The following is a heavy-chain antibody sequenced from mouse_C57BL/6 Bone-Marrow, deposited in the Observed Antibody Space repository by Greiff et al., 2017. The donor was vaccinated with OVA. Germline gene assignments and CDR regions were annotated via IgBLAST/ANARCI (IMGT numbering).Heavy chain of an antibody. CDR2: IDPENGDT. Sequence: LVESGAELVRPGASVKLSCTASGFNIKDDYMHWVKQRPEQGLEWIGWIDPENGDTEYASKFQGKATITADTSSNTAYLQLSSLTSEDTAVYYCTTFTTVVESWYFDVWGTGTTVTVSS. V-gene: IGHV14-4*01. CDR1: GFNIKDDY. J-gene: IGHJ1*03. CDR3: TTFTTVVESWYFDV. D-gene: IGHD1-1*01.